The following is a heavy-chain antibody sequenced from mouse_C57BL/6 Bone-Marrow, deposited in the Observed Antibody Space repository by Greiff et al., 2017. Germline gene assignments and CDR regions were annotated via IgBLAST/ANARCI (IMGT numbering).Heavy chain of an antibody. CDR1: GYTFTSYW. V-gene: IGHV1-50*01. D-gene: IGHD1-1*01. Sequence: QVQLQQPGAELVKPGASVKLSCKASGYTFTSYWMQWVKQRPGQGLEWIGEIDPSDSYTNYNQKFKGKATWTVDTSSSTAYMQLSSLTSEDSAVYYCARSNYYGGDYWGQGTTLTVSS. CDR2: IDPSDSYT. CDR3: ARSNYYGGDY. J-gene: IGHJ2*01.